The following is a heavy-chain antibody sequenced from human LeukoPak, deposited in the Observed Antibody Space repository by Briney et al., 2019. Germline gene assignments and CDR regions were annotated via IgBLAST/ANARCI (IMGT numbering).Heavy chain of an antibody. CDR3: ARDLIAARPY. D-gene: IGHD6-6*01. J-gene: IGHJ4*02. V-gene: IGHV1-69*13. CDR1: GDSISKFA. CDR2: IIPIFGTA. Sequence: SVKVSCKASGDSISKFAVSWVRQAPGQGLEWMGGIIPIFGTANYAQKFQGRVTITADESTSTAYMELSSLRSEDTAVYYCARDLIAARPYWGQGTLVTVSS.